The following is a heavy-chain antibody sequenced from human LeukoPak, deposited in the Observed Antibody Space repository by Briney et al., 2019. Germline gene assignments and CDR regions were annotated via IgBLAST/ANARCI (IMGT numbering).Heavy chain of an antibody. CDR3: ARATYYYDSSGYYYFDY. CDR1: GFTVSSNY. J-gene: IGHJ4*02. CDR2: IYSGGST. V-gene: IGHV3-66*01. D-gene: IGHD3-22*01. Sequence: GGSLRPSCAASGFTVSSNYMSWVRQAPGKGLEWVSVIYSGGSTYYADSVKGRFTISRDNSKNTLYLQMNSLRAEDTAVYYCARATYYYDSSGYYYFDYWGQGTLVTVSS.